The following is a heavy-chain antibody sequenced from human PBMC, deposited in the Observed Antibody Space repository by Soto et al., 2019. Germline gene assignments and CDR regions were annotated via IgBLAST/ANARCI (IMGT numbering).Heavy chain of an antibody. V-gene: IGHV1-69*08. D-gene: IGHD6-19*01. J-gene: IGHJ4*02. CDR3: AREDGTAVAGFDY. CDR2: IIPTLGIP. Sequence: QVQLVQSGAEVKKPGSSVKVSCKASGGTFSSYTISWVRQAPGQGLEWMGRIIPTLGIPNYAQKSQGRVTITADKSRRTAYMELSSLRSEDTAVYYCAREDGTAVAGFDYWGQGTLVTVSS. CDR1: GGTFSSYT.